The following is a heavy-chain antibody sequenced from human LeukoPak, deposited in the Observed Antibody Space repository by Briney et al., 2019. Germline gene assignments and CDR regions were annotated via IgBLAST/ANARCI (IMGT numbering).Heavy chain of an antibody. CDR2: MNEYGSEI. Sequence: GGSLRLSCSVSGFIFRDFSMSWVRQAPGKGLEWVAKMNEYGSEIFYVDSVKGRFTISRDNSKNMLYLQMNSLRAEDTAVYYCARSLRVRGVPDYMDVWGKGTTVTISS. J-gene: IGHJ6*03. CDR3: ARSLRVRGVPDYMDV. D-gene: IGHD3-10*01. CDR1: GFIFRDFS. V-gene: IGHV3-7*03.